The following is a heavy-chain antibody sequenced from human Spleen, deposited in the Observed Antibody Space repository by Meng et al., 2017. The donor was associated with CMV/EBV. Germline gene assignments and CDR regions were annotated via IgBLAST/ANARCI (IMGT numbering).Heavy chain of an antibody. Sequence: LACVASGVTFRDCAMNWVRQAQGKGLESVSVVYGGSSSTYYAASVRGRFTISRDNSENMLYLQMNSLRAEDTAVYYCVKGLTTHDYWGQGTLVTVSS. CDR2: VYGGSSST. CDR3: VKGLTTHDY. CDR1: GVTFRDCA. J-gene: IGHJ4*02. V-gene: IGHV3-23*03. D-gene: IGHD3-9*01.